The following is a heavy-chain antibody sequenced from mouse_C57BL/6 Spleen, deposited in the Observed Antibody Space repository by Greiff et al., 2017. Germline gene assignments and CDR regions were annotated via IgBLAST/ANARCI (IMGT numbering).Heavy chain of an antibody. V-gene: IGHV1-55*01. CDR2: IYPGSGST. CDR3: ARHYGSSLYAMDY. Sequence: VQLQQPGAELVKPGASVKMSCKASGYTFTSYWITWVKQRPGQGLEWIGDIYPGSGSTNYNEKFKSKATLTVDTSSSTAYMQLSILTSEDSAVYYCARHYGSSLYAMDYWGQGTSVTVAS. CDR1: GYTFTSYW. D-gene: IGHD1-1*01. J-gene: IGHJ4*01.